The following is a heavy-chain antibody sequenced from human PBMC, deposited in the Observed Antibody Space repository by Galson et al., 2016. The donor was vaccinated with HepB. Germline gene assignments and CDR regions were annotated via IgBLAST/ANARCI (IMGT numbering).Heavy chain of an antibody. D-gene: IGHD4-11*01. CDR1: GFNFSTYG. J-gene: IGHJ4*02. V-gene: IGHV3-30*18. CDR2: ILYDGSNK. Sequence: SLRLSCAASGFNFSTYGMHWVRQAPGKGLEWVAVILYDGSNKYYADSVKGRFTISRDNSKNTLYLQMNSLRAEDTAMYYCAKDTTVITSVLRNWGQGTLVTVSS. CDR3: AKDTTVITSVLRN.